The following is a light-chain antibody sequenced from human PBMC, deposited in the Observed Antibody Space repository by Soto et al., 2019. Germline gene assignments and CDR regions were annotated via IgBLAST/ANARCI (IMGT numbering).Light chain of an antibody. CDR3: QQLNSYPPF. Sequence: DIQLTQSPSFLSASVGDRVTITCRASQGISSYLAWYQQKPGKAPKLLIYAASTLQSGVPSRFSGSGSGTEFTLTISSLQPDDFATYYCQQLNSYPPFFGPGTKVDIK. V-gene: IGKV1-9*01. CDR2: AAS. CDR1: QGISSY. J-gene: IGKJ3*01.